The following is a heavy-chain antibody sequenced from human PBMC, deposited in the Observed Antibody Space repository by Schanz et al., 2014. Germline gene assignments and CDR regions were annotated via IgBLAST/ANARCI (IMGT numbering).Heavy chain of an antibody. CDR2: IIPILDKT. CDR3: ARDRVSFVRGPLGVD. CDR1: GGTFSSST. J-gene: IGHJ4*02. D-gene: IGHD3-10*01. Sequence: QVQLVQSGAEVKKPGSSVKVSCKASGGTFSSSTLTWVRQAPGQGLEWMGRIIPILDKTNYAQKFQGRVTMTADKSTGITSLELRNLKSDDTAVYYCARDRVSFVRGPLGVDWGQGTQVIVSS. V-gene: IGHV1-69*08.